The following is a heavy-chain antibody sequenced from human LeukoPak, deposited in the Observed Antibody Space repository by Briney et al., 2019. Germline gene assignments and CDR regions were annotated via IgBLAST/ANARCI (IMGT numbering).Heavy chain of an antibody. CDR3: AREKNLGT. Sequence: PGGSLRLSCAASGFTFGSYGMRWVRQAPGKRLEWVATIKEDGSDKYYVDSVKGRFTISRDNVKNSVYLQMNSLRAEDTAVYYCAREKNLGTWGQGTLVTVSS. CDR1: GFTFGSYG. V-gene: IGHV3-7*05. D-gene: IGHD1-14*01. J-gene: IGHJ4*02. CDR2: IKEDGSDK.